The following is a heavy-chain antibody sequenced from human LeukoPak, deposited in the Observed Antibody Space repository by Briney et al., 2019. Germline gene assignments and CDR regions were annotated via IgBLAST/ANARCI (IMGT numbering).Heavy chain of an antibody. CDR3: ARDLSSHSAYFDF. CDR1: GFTFSSYS. D-gene: IGHD6-13*01. Sequence: GGSLRLSCAASGFTFSSYSMNWVRQAPGKGLEWISYISSSTSYTNYADSVKGRFTISRDNAKNSLYLQMNSLRAEDTALYYCARDLSSHSAYFDFWGQGALVTVSS. J-gene: IGHJ4*02. CDR2: ISSSTSYT. V-gene: IGHV3-21*05.